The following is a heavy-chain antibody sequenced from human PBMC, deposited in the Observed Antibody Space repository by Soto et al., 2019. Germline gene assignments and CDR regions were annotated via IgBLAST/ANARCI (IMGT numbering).Heavy chain of an antibody. Sequence: QVQLQESGPGLMKPSETLSLTCTVSGASITSSSYWSWIRQPAGKCLEWIGRFSLSGTTNYNTSLRTRVTLSADVSNNQFSLRLTSVTAAYTALPYCARGMTPPRAPAWDYFDSWGQGTLVTVSS. J-gene: IGHJ4*02. CDR3: ARGMTPPRAPAWDYFDS. V-gene: IGHV4-4*07. CDR2: FSLSGTT. D-gene: IGHD2-15*01. CDR1: GASITSSSY.